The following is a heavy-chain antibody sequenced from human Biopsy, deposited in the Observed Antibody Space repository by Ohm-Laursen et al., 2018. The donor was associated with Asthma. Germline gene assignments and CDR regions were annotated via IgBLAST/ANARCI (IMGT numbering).Heavy chain of an antibody. V-gene: IGHV3-30-3*01. Sequence: SLRLSCAASGFTFSSYAMHWVRQAPGKGLEWVAVISYDGSNKYYADSVKGRFTISRDNSKNTLYLQMNSLRAEDTAVYYWARDAWELQKPYAYYFDYWGQGTLVTVSS. J-gene: IGHJ4*02. CDR1: GFTFSSYA. CDR3: ARDAWELQKPYAYYFDY. CDR2: ISYDGSNK. D-gene: IGHD1-26*01.